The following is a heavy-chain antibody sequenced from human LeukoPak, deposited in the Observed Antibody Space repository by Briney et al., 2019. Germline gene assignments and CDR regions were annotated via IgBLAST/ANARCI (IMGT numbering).Heavy chain of an antibody. D-gene: IGHD5-18*01. CDR2: ISAYNGNT. CDR3: ARDGARGYSYGTVDY. J-gene: IGHJ4*02. CDR1: GYTFTSYG. V-gene: IGHV1-18*01. Sequence: ASVKVSCKASGYTFTSYGITWVRQAPGQGLEWMGWISAYNGNTNYAQMLQGRVTITTDTYTSTAYMELRSLRSDDTAVYYCARDGARGYSYGTVDYWGQGTLVTVSS.